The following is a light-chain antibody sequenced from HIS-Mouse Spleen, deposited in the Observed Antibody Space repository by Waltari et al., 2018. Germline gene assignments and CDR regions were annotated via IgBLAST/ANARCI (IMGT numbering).Light chain of an antibody. CDR1: QSISSY. V-gene: IGKV1-39*01. CDR2: AAS. J-gene: IGKJ1*01. CDR3: QQSYSTPRT. Sequence: DFQLTQPHSSLSASVGAKFTITCRASQSISSYLNWNHQKPGKAPKLLIYAASSLQSGVPSRFSGSGSGTDFTLTISSLQPEDFATYYCQQSYSTPRTFGQGTKVEIK.